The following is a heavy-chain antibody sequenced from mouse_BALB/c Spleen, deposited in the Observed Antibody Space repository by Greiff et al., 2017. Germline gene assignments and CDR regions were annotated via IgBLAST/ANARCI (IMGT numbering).Heavy chain of an antibody. CDR3: ARDGYDAGNAMDY. J-gene: IGHJ4*01. CDR1: GYSITSGYY. V-gene: IGHV3-6*02. Sequence: EVQLQESGPGLVKPSQSLSLTCSVTGYSITSGYYWNWIRQFPGNKLEWMGYISYDGSNNYNPSLKNRISITRDTSKNQFFLKLNSVTTEDTATYYCARDGYDAGNAMDYWGQGTSVTVSS. CDR2: ISYDGSN. D-gene: IGHD2-2*01.